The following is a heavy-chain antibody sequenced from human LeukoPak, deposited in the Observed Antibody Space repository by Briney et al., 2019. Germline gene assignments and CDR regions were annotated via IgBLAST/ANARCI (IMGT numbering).Heavy chain of an antibody. D-gene: IGHD3-16*02. CDR3: AGRTFGGVIVWPYYFDY. V-gene: IGHV4-39*01. Sequence: SETLSLTCTVSGGSISSSSYYWGWIRQPPGKGLEWIGSIYYSGSTYYNPSLKSRVTISVDTSKNQFSLKLSSVTAADTAVYYCAGRTFGGVIVWPYYFDYWGQGTLVTVSS. CDR1: GGSISSSSYY. CDR2: IYYSGST. J-gene: IGHJ4*02.